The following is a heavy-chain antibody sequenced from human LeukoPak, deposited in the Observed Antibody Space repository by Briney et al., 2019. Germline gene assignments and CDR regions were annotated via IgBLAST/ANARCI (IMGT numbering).Heavy chain of an antibody. V-gene: IGHV3-33*06. Sequence: GGSLRLSCAASGFTFSSYGMHWVRQAPGKGLEWVAVIWYDGSNKYYADSVKGRFTISRDNSKNTLYLQMNSLRAEDTAVYYCAKDYGSGSYYNWFHPWGQGTLVTVSS. J-gene: IGHJ5*02. CDR2: IWYDGSNK. CDR1: GFTFSSYG. CDR3: AKDYGSGSYYNWFHP. D-gene: IGHD3-10*01.